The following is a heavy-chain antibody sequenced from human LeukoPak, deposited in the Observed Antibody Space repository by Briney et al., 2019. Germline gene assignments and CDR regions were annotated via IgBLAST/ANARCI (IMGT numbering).Heavy chain of an antibody. V-gene: IGHV3-9*01. D-gene: IGHD6-6*01. J-gene: IGHJ4*02. Sequence: PGRSLRLSCAASGFTFDDYAMHWVRQAPGKGLEWVSGISWNSGSIGHADSVKGRFTISRDNAKSSLYLQMNSLRAEDTALYYCAKASSSGPIYFDYWGQGTLVTVSS. CDR3: AKASSSGPIYFDY. CDR2: ISWNSGSI. CDR1: GFTFDDYA.